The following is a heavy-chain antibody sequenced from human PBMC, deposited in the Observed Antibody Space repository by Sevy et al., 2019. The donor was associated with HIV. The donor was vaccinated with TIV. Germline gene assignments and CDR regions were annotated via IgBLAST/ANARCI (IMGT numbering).Heavy chain of an antibody. CDR2: ISTSRSSI. D-gene: IGHD6-6*01. CDR3: ARGGTYSRSSGHVL. CDR1: GFTFSDYS. Sequence: GGYLRLSCVVSGFTFSDYSMNWVRQAPGKGLEWLSYISTSRSSIYYADSVKGRFTISRDNVKNSLHLDMNSLRVEDTGVYYCARGGTYSRSSGHVLWGQGTLVTVSS. V-gene: IGHV3-48*01. J-gene: IGHJ4*02.